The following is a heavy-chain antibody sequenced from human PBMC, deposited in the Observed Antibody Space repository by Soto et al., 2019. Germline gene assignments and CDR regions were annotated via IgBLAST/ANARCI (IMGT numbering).Heavy chain of an antibody. CDR2: MNTHTDDT. Sequence: ALVKVYCKASAYSFTTYDSDWVRQAAGQGLEWMGWMNTHTDDTGYAQKFQGRVTMTRNTATNTAYMELNTLRSDDTAMYYCVRGQLGGFFDYWGQGTPVTVSS. V-gene: IGHV1-8*01. J-gene: IGHJ4*02. CDR3: VRGQLGGFFDY. D-gene: IGHD3-3*01. CDR1: AYSFTTYD.